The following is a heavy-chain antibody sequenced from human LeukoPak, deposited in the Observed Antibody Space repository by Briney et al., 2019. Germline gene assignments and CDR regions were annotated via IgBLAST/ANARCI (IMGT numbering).Heavy chain of an antibody. D-gene: IGHD5-18*01. J-gene: IGHJ4*02. CDR1: GESFSGYY. V-gene: IGHV4-34*09. CDR2: INHSGST. Sequence: SETLSLTCAVYGESFSGYYWNWIRQPPGKGLEWIGEINHSGSTSYNPSLKSRVTISVDTSKNQFSLKLSSVTAADTAVYYCARAYGYSYGPGSFDYWGQGTLVTVSS. CDR3: ARAYGYSYGPGSFDY.